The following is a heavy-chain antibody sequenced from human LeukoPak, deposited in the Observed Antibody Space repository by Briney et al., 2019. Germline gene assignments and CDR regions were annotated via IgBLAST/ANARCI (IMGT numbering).Heavy chain of an antibody. CDR1: EFTFSSYN. CDR2: ISSSGSYI. J-gene: IGHJ4*02. V-gene: IGHV3-21*01. CDR3: ARDFDY. Sequence: PGGSLRLSCVASEFTFSSYNMNWVRQAPGKGLEWVSSISSSGSYIYCADAVKGRFTISRDNAKNSLYLQMNSLRAEDTAVYYCARDFDYWGQGTLVTVSS.